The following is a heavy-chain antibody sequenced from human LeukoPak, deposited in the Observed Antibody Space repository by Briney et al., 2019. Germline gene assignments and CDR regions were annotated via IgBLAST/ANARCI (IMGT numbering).Heavy chain of an antibody. Sequence: PSETLSLTCTVSGGSISSGDYYWSWIRQPPGKGLEWIGEINHSGSTNYNPSLKSRVTISVDTSKNQFSLKLNSVTAADTAVYYCARGSYGGNSGRRRGFYFDYWGQGTLVTVSS. CDR2: INHSGST. CDR3: ARGSYGGNSGRRRGFYFDY. V-gene: IGHV4-39*07. J-gene: IGHJ4*02. D-gene: IGHD4-23*01. CDR1: GGSISSGDYY.